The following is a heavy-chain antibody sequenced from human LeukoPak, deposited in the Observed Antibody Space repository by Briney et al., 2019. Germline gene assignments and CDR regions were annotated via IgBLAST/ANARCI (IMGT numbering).Heavy chain of an antibody. D-gene: IGHD6-19*01. CDR1: GDSVSSNSAA. J-gene: IGHJ4*02. CDR3: ARDGGVAVAGIDY. V-gene: IGHV6-1*01. Sequence: PSQTLSLTCAISGDSVSSNSAAWNWIRQSPSRGLECLGRTYYRSKWYHDYAVSVKSRIIINPDTSKNQFSLQLNSVTPEDTAVYYCARDGGVAVAGIDYWGQGILVTVSS. CDR2: TYYRSKWYH.